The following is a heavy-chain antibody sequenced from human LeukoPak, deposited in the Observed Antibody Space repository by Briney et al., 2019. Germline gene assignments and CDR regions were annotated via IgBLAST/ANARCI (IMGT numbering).Heavy chain of an antibody. Sequence: GGSLRLSCAASGFTFSSYGMPWARQAPGKGLEWVAFIRYDGSNKYYADSVKGRFTISRDNSKNTLYLQMNSLRAEDTAVYYCAKDLGSGWYGSDFDYWGQGTLVTVSS. V-gene: IGHV3-30*02. J-gene: IGHJ4*02. CDR3: AKDLGSGWYGSDFDY. CDR1: GFTFSSYG. CDR2: IRYDGSNK. D-gene: IGHD6-19*01.